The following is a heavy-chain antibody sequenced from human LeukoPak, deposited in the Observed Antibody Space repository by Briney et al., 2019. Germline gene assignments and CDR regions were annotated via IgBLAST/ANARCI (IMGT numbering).Heavy chain of an antibody. D-gene: IGHD3-22*01. Sequence: GGSLRLSCAASAFTFSSYGMHWVRQAPAKGLEWVAVISYDGSTKYYGDSVKGRFTISRDNSKNTLFLQMNSLRAEDTAVYYCAKGGTYYYDTSSAYDWSDYFHYWGQGTLVTVSS. V-gene: IGHV3-30*18. CDR2: ISYDGSTK. CDR1: AFTFSSYG. J-gene: IGHJ4*02. CDR3: AKGGTYYYDTSSAYDWSDYFHY.